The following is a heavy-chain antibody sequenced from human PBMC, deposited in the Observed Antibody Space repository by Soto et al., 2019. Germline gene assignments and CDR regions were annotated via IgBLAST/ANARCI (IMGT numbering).Heavy chain of an antibody. CDR2: ISPYNGNT. D-gene: IGHD3-3*01. J-gene: IGHJ4*02. CDR1: GYTLTSYG. CDR3: ARADFDFWSGYSHFDY. V-gene: IGHV1-18*01. Sequence: QVQLVQSRAEVKKPGASVKVSCKASGYTLTSYGISWVRQAPGQGLEWVGWISPYNGNTNYAQKLQDRVTLTTDTSTSTAYMELRSLRPDYTAVYYCARADFDFWSGYSHFDYWGQGTLVTVSS.